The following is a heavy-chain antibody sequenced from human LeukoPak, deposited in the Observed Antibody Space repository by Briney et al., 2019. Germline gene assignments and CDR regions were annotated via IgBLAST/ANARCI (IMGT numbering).Heavy chain of an antibody. CDR3: AKRGNQLLKGDAFDI. CDR2: ISYDGSNK. V-gene: IGHV3-30-3*02. D-gene: IGHD2-2*01. CDR1: GFTSSSYA. J-gene: IGHJ3*02. Sequence: QPGRSLRLSCAASGFTSSSYAMHWVRQAPGKGLEWVAVISYDGSNKYYADSVKGRFTISRDNSKNALYLQMNSLRAEDTAVYYCAKRGNQLLKGDAFDIWGQGTMVTVSS.